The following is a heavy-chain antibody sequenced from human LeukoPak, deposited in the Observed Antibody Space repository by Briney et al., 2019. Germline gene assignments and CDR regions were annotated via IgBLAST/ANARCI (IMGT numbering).Heavy chain of an antibody. CDR3: ARHHRLTVLLWFGELDY. D-gene: IGHD3-10*01. Sequence: GESLKISLKGSGYRFTSYWISWVRPRPGKGLGWVGRIDPSDSYTNYSPSFQGHVTISADKSISTAYLQWSSLKASDTAMYYCARHHRLTVLLWFGELDYWGQGTLVTVSS. CDR2: IDPSDSYT. CDR1: GYRFTSYW. J-gene: IGHJ4*02. V-gene: IGHV5-10-1*01.